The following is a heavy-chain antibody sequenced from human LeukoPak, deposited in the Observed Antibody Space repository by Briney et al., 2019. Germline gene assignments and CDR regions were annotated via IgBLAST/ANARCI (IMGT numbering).Heavy chain of an antibody. Sequence: GGSLRLSCAASGFTFSSYWMSWVRQAPGKELEWVANIKQDGSEKYYVDSVKGRFTISRDNAKNSLYLQMNSLRAEDTAVYYCARDSDSSGYYHDYWGQGTLVTVSS. CDR2: IKQDGSEK. V-gene: IGHV3-7*01. J-gene: IGHJ4*02. CDR3: ARDSDSSGYYHDY. D-gene: IGHD3-22*01. CDR1: GFTFSSYW.